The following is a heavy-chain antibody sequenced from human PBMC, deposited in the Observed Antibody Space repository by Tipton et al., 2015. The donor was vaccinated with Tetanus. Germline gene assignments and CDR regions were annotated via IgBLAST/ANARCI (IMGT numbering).Heavy chain of an antibody. J-gene: IGHJ3*02. Sequence: SLRLSCAASGFTFSSYGMHWVRQAPGKGLEWVAVISYDGSNKYYADSVKGRFTISRDNSKNTLYLQMNSLRAEDTAVYYCAKGPDSSGPDAFDIWGQGTMVTVSS. CDR3: AKGPDSSGPDAFDI. V-gene: IGHV3-30*18. CDR2: ISYDGSNK. D-gene: IGHD3-22*01. CDR1: GFTFSSYG.